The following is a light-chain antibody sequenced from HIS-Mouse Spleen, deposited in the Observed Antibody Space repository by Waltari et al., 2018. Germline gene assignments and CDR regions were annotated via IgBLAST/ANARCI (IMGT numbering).Light chain of an antibody. CDR1: QGISSS. CDR2: AAS. V-gene: IGKV1-9*01. Sequence: DIQFTQSPSFLSASVGVRVPITCRASQGISSSLAWYQQKPGKTPTPLIYAASTLQSGVPSRCRVRGAEAEYTHTVSSLQPEDCATYDCEPLNSDPPTFSQATKVEIK. J-gene: IGKJ1*01. CDR3: EPLNSDPPT.